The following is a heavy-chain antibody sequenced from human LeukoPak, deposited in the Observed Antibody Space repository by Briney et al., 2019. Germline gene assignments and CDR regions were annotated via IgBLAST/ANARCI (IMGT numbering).Heavy chain of an antibody. CDR1: NGSISSNTYF. CDR3: ARVGPYIEVDP. CDR2: MSSSGIS. D-gene: IGHD5-12*01. Sequence: SETLSLTCTVSNGSISSNTYFWSWIRQPAGKGLEWIGRMSSSGISTYSPSLKSRVTISVDTSKDQFSLQLSSLTASDTAVYYCARVGPYIEVDPWGQGTLVIVSS. V-gene: IGHV4-61*02. J-gene: IGHJ5*02.